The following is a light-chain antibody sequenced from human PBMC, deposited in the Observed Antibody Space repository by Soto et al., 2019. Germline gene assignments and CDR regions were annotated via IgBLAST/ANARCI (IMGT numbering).Light chain of an antibody. J-gene: IGLJ1*01. V-gene: IGLV1-40*01. CDR1: SSNIGANYD. CDR2: GDN. Sequence: QSVLSQPPSVSGAPGQRITISCTGSSSNIGANYDVHWYRQVPGTAPKLLMSGDNNRPSGVADRFSGSKSGTSASLAITRLQAEDEPDYYCQSYDSSLNRVFGTGTKLTVL. CDR3: QSYDSSLNRV.